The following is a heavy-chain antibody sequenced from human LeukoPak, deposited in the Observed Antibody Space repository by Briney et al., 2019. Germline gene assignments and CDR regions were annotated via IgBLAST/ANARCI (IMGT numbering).Heavy chain of an antibody. V-gene: IGHV3-23*01. CDR1: GFTFSSYG. Sequence: GGSLRLSCAASGFTFSSYGMSWVRQAPGKGLEWVSAISGSGGSTYYADSVKGRFTISRDNSKNTLYLQMNSLRAEDTAVYYCAKDLDDSYAFDIWGQGTMVTVSS. CDR2: ISGSGGST. CDR3: AKDLDDSYAFDI. D-gene: IGHD3-3*01. J-gene: IGHJ3*02.